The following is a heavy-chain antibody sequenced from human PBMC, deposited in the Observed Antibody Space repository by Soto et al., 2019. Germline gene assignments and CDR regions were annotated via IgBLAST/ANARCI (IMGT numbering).Heavy chain of an antibody. CDR1: GYTFTSYG. CDR2: ISAYNGNT. CDR3: ASSVPQWLSGGRANSYDYYYYYGMDV. Sequence: QVQLVQSGAEVKKPGASVKVSCKASGYTFTSYGISWVRQAPGQGLEWMGWISAYNGNTNYAQKLQGRVTMTTDTSTSTAYMELRSLRSDDTAVYYCASSVPQWLSGGRANSYDYYYYYGMDVWGQGTTVTVSS. V-gene: IGHV1-18*01. D-gene: IGHD6-19*01. J-gene: IGHJ6*02.